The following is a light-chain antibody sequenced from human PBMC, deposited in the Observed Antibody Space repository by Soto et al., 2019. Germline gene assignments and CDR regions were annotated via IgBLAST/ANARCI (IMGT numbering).Light chain of an antibody. J-gene: IGKJ1*01. Sequence: DIVMTQSPLSLPVTPGEPASISCRSSQSLLHSNGYNYLDWYLQKPGQSPQLLIYLGSNRASGVLDRFSGSGSGTDFTLKISRVEAEDVGVYYCMQALQTPVTFGQGTKVDI. CDR2: LGS. CDR1: QSLLHSNGYNY. V-gene: IGKV2-28*01. CDR3: MQALQTPVT.